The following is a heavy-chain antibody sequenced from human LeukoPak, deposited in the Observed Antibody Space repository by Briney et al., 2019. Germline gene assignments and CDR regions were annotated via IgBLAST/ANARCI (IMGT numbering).Heavy chain of an antibody. Sequence: ASVKVSCKVSGYTLTELSMHWVRQAPGKGLEWMGGFDPEDGETIYAQKFQGRVTMTEDTSTDTAYMELSSLRSEGTAVYYCATGLSGHYYGSGSLGINDYWGQGTLVTVSS. J-gene: IGHJ4*02. V-gene: IGHV1-24*01. D-gene: IGHD3-10*01. CDR2: FDPEDGET. CDR1: GYTLTELS. CDR3: ATGLSGHYYGSGSLGINDY.